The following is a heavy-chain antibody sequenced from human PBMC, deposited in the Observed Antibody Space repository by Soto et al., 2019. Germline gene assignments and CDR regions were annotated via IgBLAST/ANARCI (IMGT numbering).Heavy chain of an antibody. V-gene: IGHV3-53*01. CDR1: GFTVSSNY. CDR3: ARDEATGTDNYYYGMDV. D-gene: IGHD4-4*01. J-gene: IGHJ6*04. CDR2: IYSGGST. Sequence: GGSLRLSCAASGFTVSSNYMSWVRQAPGKGLEWVSVIYSGGSTYYADSVKGRFTISRDNSKNTLYLHMNSLRAEDTAVYYGARDEATGTDNYYYGMDVWGKGTRVTVSS.